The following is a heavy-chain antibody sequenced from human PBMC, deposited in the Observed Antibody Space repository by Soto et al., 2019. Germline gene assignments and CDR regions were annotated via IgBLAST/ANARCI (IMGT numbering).Heavy chain of an antibody. V-gene: IGHV1-18*01. Sequence: QVQLVQSGAEVRKPGASVKVSCKASGYTFTTYGISWVRQAPGQGLEWMGWISPYNGNTNYAQKLQGRVTMTTDTSTSQAYMAPRSLRSDDTAVYYWARGGSYYEDVIHGAFEIWGQGTMVTVSS. CDR2: ISPYNGNT. CDR3: ARGGSYYEDVIHGAFEI. D-gene: IGHD1-26*01. CDR1: GYTFTTYG. J-gene: IGHJ3*02.